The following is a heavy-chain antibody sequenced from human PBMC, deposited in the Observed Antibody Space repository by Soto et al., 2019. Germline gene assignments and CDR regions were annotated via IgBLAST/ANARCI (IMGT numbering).Heavy chain of an antibody. J-gene: IGHJ2*01. CDR1: GFTFSSYA. Sequence: GGSLRLSCAASGFTFSSYAMSWVRQAPGKGLEWVSAISGSGGSTYYADSVKGRFTISRDNSKNTLYLQMNSLKTEDTAVYYSTRDFPDFCGGGSCYSVPYTYWYFDPWARGPLVTVSS. V-gene: IGHV3-23*01. D-gene: IGHD2-15*01. CDR3: TRDFPDFCGGGSCYSVPYTYWYFDP. CDR2: ISGSGGST.